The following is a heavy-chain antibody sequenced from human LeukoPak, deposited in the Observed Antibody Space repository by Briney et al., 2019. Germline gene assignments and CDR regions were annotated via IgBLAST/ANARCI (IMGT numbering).Heavy chain of an antibody. CDR2: IYPSGST. Sequence: SETLSLTCTVSGDSITSGGYSWSWIRQPPGKGLEWIGYIYPSGSTSYSPSLKSRVTISMDRSKNHFSLKLNSVAAADTAVYYCARQVELPEQLWFDPWGQGTLVTVSS. CDR1: GDSITSGGYS. D-gene: IGHD1-26*01. CDR3: ARQVELPEQLWFDP. J-gene: IGHJ5*02. V-gene: IGHV4-30-2*01.